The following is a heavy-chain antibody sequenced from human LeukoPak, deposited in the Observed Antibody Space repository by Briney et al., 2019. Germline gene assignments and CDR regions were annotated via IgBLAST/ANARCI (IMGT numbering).Heavy chain of an antibody. D-gene: IGHD2-2*02. J-gene: IGHJ3*02. CDR1: GGSLSSGDYY. CDR3: ARAQSEYQLLYGAFDI. V-gene: IGHV4-30-4*01. CDR2: ISYSGST. Sequence: SQTLSLTCTVSGGSLSSGDYYWGWIRQPPGKGLEWIGYISYSGSTYYNPSLKSRVTISVDTSKNQFSPKLSSVTAADTAVYYCARAQSEYQLLYGAFDIWGQGTMVTVSS.